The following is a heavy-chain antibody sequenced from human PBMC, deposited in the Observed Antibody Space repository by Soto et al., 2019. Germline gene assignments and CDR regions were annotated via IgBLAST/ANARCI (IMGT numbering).Heavy chain of an antibody. J-gene: IGHJ6*02. CDR1: GGTFSRYS. CDR2: IIPIFSIA. V-gene: IGHV1-69*08. Sequence: QVQLVQSGAEVKKPGSSVKVSCKASGGTFSRYSITWVRQAPGHGLEWLGRIIPIFSIASYAQKFQGRVTITADESTSTAYMELSSLRSDDTAVYYCAREDRDRETGLVPAAIDGMDVWGQGTTVTVSS. CDR3: AREDRDRETGLVPAAIDGMDV. D-gene: IGHD2-2*01.